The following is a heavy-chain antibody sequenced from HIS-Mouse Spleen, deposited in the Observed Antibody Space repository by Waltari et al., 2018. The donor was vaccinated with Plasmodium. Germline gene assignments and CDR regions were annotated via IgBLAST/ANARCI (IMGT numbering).Heavy chain of an antibody. CDR3: ASPYSSSSQGVFDY. V-gene: IGHV4-39*01. CDR1: GGPISSSSYY. J-gene: IGHJ4*02. CDR2: FYYSGGT. D-gene: IGHD6-6*01. Sequence: QLQLQESGPGLVKPSETLSLTCTVSGGPISSSSYYWGWIRPPPGKGVEWIGGFYYSGGTYYNPSLKMRVTISVDTSKNQCSLKRSSVTAADTAVYYCASPYSSSSQGVFDYWGQGTLVTVSS.